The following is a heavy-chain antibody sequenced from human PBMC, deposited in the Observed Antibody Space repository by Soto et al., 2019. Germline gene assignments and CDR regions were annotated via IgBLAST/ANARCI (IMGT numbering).Heavy chain of an antibody. CDR2: IDPSDSYT. CDR1: GYSFTSYW. CDR3: ARPHITIFAGDYYGMDV. D-gene: IGHD3-3*01. V-gene: IGHV5-10-1*01. Sequence: PGESLKISCKGSGYSFTSYWISWVRQMPGKGLEWMGRIDPSDSYTNYSPSFQGHVTISADKSISTAYLQWSSLKASDTAMYYCARPHITIFAGDYYGMDVWGQGTTVTVSS. J-gene: IGHJ6*02.